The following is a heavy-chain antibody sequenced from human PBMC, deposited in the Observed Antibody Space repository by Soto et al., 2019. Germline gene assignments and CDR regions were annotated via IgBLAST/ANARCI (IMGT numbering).Heavy chain of an antibody. Sequence: GGSLRLSCAASGFTFSSYAMSWVRQAPGKGLEWVSAISGSGGSTYYADSVKSRFTISRDNSKNTLYLQMNSLRAEDTAVYYCAKADTAMVYYYYGMDVWGQGTTVTVSS. CDR3: AKADTAMVYYYYGMDV. J-gene: IGHJ6*02. D-gene: IGHD5-18*01. CDR1: GFTFSSYA. V-gene: IGHV3-23*01. CDR2: ISGSGGST.